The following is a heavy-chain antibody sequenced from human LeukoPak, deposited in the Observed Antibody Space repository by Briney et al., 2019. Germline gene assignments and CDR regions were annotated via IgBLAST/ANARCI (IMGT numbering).Heavy chain of an antibody. CDR1: GYTFTSYG. CDR3: ASGPDTYYDFWSGYLPGYYYGMDV. Sequence: ASVKVSCKASGYTFTSYGISWVRQAPGQGLEWMGWISAYNGNTNYAQKLQGRVTMTTDTSTSTAYMELRSLRTDDTAVYYCASGPDTYYDFWSGYLPGYYYGMDVWGQGTTVPVSS. D-gene: IGHD3-3*01. J-gene: IGHJ6*02. CDR2: ISAYNGNT. V-gene: IGHV1-18*01.